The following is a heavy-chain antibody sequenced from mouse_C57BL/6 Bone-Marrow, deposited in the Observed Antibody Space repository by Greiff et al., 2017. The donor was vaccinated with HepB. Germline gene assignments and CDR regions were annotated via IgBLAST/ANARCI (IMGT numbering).Heavy chain of an antibody. CDR1: GFTFSSYA. V-gene: IGHV5-4*01. Sequence: EVQGVESGGGLVKPGGSLKLSCAASGFTFSSYAMSWVRQTPEKRLEWVATISDGGSYTYYPDNVKGRFTISRDNAKNNLYLQMSHLKSEDTAMYYCARDVGGYWYFDVWGTGTTVTVSS. CDR3: ARDVGGYWYFDV. J-gene: IGHJ1*03. CDR2: ISDGGSYT. D-gene: IGHD1-1*02.